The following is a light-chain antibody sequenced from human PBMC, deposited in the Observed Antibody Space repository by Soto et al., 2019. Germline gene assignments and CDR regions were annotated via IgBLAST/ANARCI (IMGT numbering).Light chain of an antibody. CDR3: QSYDSSLSISV. CDR1: SSNIGAGYD. V-gene: IGLV1-40*01. J-gene: IGLJ2*01. Sequence: QLPSVSGAPGQRVSISCTGTSSNIGAGYDVHWYQHLPGTAPKLLIFGDINRPSGVPDRFSGSKSGTSASLAITGLQAEDEADYYCQSYDSSLSISVFGGGTKLTVL. CDR2: GDI.